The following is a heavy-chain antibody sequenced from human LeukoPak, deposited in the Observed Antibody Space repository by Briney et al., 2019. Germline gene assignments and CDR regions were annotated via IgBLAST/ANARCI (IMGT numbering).Heavy chain of an antibody. Sequence: PGGSLRLSCAASGFTFDDYNMHWVRQAPGKGLEWVSLITWNGDSTYYADFVEGRFTISRDNSKNSLYLQMNSLRTEDTALYYCAKDKWLRGYYYYYMDVWGKGTTVTVSS. V-gene: IGHV3-43*01. J-gene: IGHJ6*03. D-gene: IGHD5-12*01. CDR3: AKDKWLRGYYYYYMDV. CDR1: GFTFDDYN. CDR2: ITWNGDST.